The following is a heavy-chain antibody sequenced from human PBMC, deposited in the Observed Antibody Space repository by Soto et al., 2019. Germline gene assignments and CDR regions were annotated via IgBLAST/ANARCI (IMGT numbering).Heavy chain of an antibody. J-gene: IGHJ4*02. Sequence: QVQLVESGGGLVKPGGSLRLSCAASGFTFSDYYMSWIRQAPGKGLELISYISSATGYTNYADSVKGRFTISRDNAKNSFYLKINGRRDEHRVVYYWATDDSSVWDYFDNGGRGPLVTVSS. CDR1: GFTFSDYY. CDR3: ATDDSSVWDYFDN. V-gene: IGHV3-11*06. D-gene: IGHD3-22*01. CDR2: ISSATGYT.